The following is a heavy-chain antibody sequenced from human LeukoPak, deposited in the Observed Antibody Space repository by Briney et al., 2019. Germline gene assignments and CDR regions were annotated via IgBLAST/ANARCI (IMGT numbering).Heavy chain of an antibody. CDR1: GGSISSYY. Sequence: SETLSLTCTVSGGSISSYYWSWIRQPPGKRLEWIGYIYYSGSTSYNPSLQSRVTISVDTSKNQISLKLSSVTAADTAVYYCARDLGVMVRAFDIWGQGTMVTVSS. V-gene: IGHV4-59*01. CDR3: ARDLGVMVRAFDI. J-gene: IGHJ3*02. CDR2: IYYSGST. D-gene: IGHD5-18*01.